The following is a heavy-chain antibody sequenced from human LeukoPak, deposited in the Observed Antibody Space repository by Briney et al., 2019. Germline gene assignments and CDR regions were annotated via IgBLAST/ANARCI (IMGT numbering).Heavy chain of an antibody. CDR2: INHSGTT. V-gene: IGHV4-34*01. CDR3: AREGSYYGSGSPPLDY. Sequence: SETLSLTCAVSGGSFSDYYWSWIRQPPGKGLEWIGEINHSGTTNYNPSLKTRVTISVDTSKNQFSLKLSPVTAADTAVYYCAREGSYYGSGSPPLDYWGQGTLVTVSS. CDR1: GGSFSDYY. D-gene: IGHD3-10*01. J-gene: IGHJ4*02.